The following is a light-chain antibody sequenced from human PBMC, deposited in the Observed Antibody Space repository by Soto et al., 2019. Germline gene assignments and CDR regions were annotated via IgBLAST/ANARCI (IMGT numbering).Light chain of an antibody. J-gene: IGKJ2*01. V-gene: IGKV3-20*01. Sequence: EIVLTQSPGTLSLSPGEGATLSCRSSQYIATSYLAWYQQRRGQAPRLLIYGASSRATGIPDRFSGSGSGTDFTLTISRLEPEDFAVYYCQQYGGSPYTFGPGTTVEIK. CDR2: GAS. CDR1: QYIATSY. CDR3: QQYGGSPYT.